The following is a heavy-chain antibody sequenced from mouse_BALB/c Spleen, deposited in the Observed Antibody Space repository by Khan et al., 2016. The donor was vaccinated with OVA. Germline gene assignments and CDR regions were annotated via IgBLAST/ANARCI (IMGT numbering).Heavy chain of an antibody. CDR3: ARQPYYHYNILDY. D-gene: IGHD2-4*01. J-gene: IGHJ4*01. CDR1: GFSLTTYG. V-gene: IGHV2-6-1*01. Sequence: VELVESGPGLAAPSQSLSITCTISGFSLTTYGVHWVRQPPGKGLEWRAVIWSDGNTNYNSALKSRLTITKDNSQSQVFLKMNSLQTDDTAIYFCARQPYYHYNILDYWGQGTSVTVSS. CDR2: IWSDGNT.